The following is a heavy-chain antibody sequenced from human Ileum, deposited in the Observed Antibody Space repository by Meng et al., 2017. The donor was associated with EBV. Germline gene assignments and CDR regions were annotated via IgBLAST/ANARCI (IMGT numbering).Heavy chain of an antibody. Sequence: GVRQSSATLAHTSVVSSGTISSWGYSWSWIRPPPGKGLVWFGYILHGGNSNYNPFLTILATLSVARPKNQFSLKLSSVTAADTAVYYCGRAGQLSQIDYWGQGTLVTVSS. CDR1: SGTISSWGYS. CDR3: GRAGQLSQIDY. J-gene: IGHJ4*02. V-gene: IGHV4-30-2*01. D-gene: IGHD2-15*01. CDR2: ILHGGNS.